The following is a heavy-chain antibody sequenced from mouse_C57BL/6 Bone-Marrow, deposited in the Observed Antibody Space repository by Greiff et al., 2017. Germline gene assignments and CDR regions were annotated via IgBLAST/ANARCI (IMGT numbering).Heavy chain of an antibody. J-gene: IGHJ1*03. CDR3: ARHGGSSCTWYFDV. D-gene: IGHD1-1*01. CDR2: IYPSDSET. Sequence: QVQLQQPGAELVRPGSSVKLSCKASGYTFTSYWMDWVKQRPGQGLEWIGNIYPSDSETHYNQKFKDKATLTVDKSSSTAYMQLSSLTSEDSAVYYCARHGGSSCTWYFDVWGTGTTVTVSS. CDR1: GYTFTSYW. V-gene: IGHV1-61*01.